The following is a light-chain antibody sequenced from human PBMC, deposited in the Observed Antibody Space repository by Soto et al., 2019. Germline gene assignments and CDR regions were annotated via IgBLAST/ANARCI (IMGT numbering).Light chain of an antibody. Sequence: DIQLTQSPSSLSASVGDRVTITCRASPSISSYLNWYQQKPGKAPKLLIYAASSLQSGVPSRFSGSGSGTDFTLTISSLQPEDFATYYCEHSYSTLWTFGHGTKVEIK. CDR3: EHSYSTLWT. J-gene: IGKJ1*01. V-gene: IGKV1-39*01. CDR1: PSISSY. CDR2: AAS.